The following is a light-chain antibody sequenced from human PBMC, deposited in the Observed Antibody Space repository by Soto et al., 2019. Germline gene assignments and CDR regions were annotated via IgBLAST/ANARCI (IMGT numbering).Light chain of an antibody. CDR2: EVT. CDR1: SSDVGGYNY. CDR3: SSSAASNNFYFV. J-gene: IGLJ3*02. Sequence: QSALTQPPSASGSPGQSVTISCTGTSSDVGGYNYVSWYQQYPGRAPKLMIYEVTKRPSGVPDRFSGAKYGNTASLTVSGRQAEEEAAYYCSSSAASNNFYFVFGGGTKLTVL. V-gene: IGLV2-8*01.